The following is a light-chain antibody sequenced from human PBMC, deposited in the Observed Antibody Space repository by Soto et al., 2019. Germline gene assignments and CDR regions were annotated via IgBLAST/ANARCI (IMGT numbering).Light chain of an antibody. J-gene: IGKJ2*01. Sequence: DIQMTQSPSSLSASVGDRVTITCRASQSISSYLNWYQQKPAQAPQLLIYAASSLQSGVPSRFSGSGSGTDFTLTISSLQPEDFATYYCQQSFSSPPYTFGQGTKLEIK. CDR2: AAS. CDR1: QSISSY. V-gene: IGKV1-39*01. CDR3: QQSFSSPPYT.